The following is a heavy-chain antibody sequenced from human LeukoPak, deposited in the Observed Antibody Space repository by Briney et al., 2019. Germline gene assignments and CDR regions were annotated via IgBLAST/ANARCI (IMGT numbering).Heavy chain of an antibody. J-gene: IGHJ4*02. D-gene: IGHD6-19*01. CDR2: ISDNGGTT. Sequence: GGSLRLSCSASGITFSSHAMHWVRQAPGKGLEYVSAISDNGGTTFYADSVKGRFTISRDNSKNTLYLQMSSLRGEDTAVYYCYVSGWTEDIDNWGQGTLVTVSS. CDR3: YVSGWTEDIDN. CDR1: GITFSSHA. V-gene: IGHV3-64D*06.